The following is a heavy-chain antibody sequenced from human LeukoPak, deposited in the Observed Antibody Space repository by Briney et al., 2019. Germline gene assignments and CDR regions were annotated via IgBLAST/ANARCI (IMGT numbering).Heavy chain of an antibody. CDR1: GFTFSSYG. D-gene: IGHD2-2*01. CDR2: ISYDGSNK. CDR3: ANMAVVVPADAFDI. V-gene: IGHV3-30*18. J-gene: IGHJ3*02. Sequence: GGSLRLSCAASGFTFSSYGMHWVRQAPGKGLEWVAVISYDGSNKYYADSVKGRFTISRDNSKNTLYLQMNSLRAEDTAVYYCANMAVVVPADAFDIWGQGTMVTVSS.